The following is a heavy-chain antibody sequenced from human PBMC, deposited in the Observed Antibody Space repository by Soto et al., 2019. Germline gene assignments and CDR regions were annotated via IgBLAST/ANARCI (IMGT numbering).Heavy chain of an antibody. CDR3: ARDVYDYVWGSYRF. CDR1: GFTFSSYA. CDR2: ISYDGSNK. D-gene: IGHD3-16*02. V-gene: IGHV3-30-3*01. J-gene: IGHJ4*02. Sequence: GGSLRLSCAASGFTFSSYAMHWVRQAPGKGLEWVAVISYDGSNKYYADSVKGRFTISRDNSKNTLYLQMNSLRAEDTAVYYCARDVYDYVWGSYRFWGQGTLVTVSS.